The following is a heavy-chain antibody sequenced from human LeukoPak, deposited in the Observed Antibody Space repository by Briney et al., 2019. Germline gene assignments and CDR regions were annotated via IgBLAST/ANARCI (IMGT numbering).Heavy chain of an antibody. CDR3: AVKTSSNYYDSSEDAFDI. V-gene: IGHV4-34*01. D-gene: IGHD3-22*01. J-gene: IGHJ3*02. Sequence: NPSETLSLTCAVYGGSFSGYYWSWIRQPPGKGLEWIGEINHSGSTNYNPSLKSRVTISVDTSKNQFSLKLSSVTAADTAVYYCAVKTSSNYYDSSEDAFDIWGQGTMVTVSS. CDR1: GGSFSGYY. CDR2: INHSGST.